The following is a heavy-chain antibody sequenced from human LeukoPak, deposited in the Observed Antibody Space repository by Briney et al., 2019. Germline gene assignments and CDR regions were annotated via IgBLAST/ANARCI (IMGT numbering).Heavy chain of an antibody. CDR3: ARDGAMRGVATSMDY. J-gene: IGHJ4*02. V-gene: IGHV3-30*01. Sequence: GRSLRLSCAASGFTFSSYAMHWVRQAPGKGLEWVAVISYDGSNKYYADSVKGRFTISRDNSKNTLYLQMNSPRAEDTAVYYCARDGAMRGVATSMDYWGQGTLVTVSS. CDR1: GFTFSSYA. D-gene: IGHD5-12*01. CDR2: ISYDGSNK.